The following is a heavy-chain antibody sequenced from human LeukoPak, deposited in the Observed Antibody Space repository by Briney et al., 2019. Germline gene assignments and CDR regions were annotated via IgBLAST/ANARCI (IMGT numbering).Heavy chain of an antibody. D-gene: IGHD6-13*01. Sequence: GGSLRLSCAASGFTFSSYGMHWVRQAPGKGLEWVAFIRYDGSNKYYADSVKGRFTISRDNSKNTLYLQMNSLRAEDTAVYYCARAGYSSSWYWDYWGQGTLVTVSS. J-gene: IGHJ4*02. CDR3: ARAGYSSSWYWDY. CDR1: GFTFSSYG. V-gene: IGHV3-30*02. CDR2: IRYDGSNK.